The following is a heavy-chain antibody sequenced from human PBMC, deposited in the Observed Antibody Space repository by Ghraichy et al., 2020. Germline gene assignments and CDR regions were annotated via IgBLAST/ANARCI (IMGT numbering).Heavy chain of an antibody. Sequence: LSLTCAASGFDYSLYWMTWVRQAPGKGLEWVANINQDGGEKYYVDSVKGRFTISRDNAKNSLYLQMNSLRAEDTAVYYCARDPARRFDYWGQGTLVTVSS. CDR2: INQDGGEK. CDR1: GFDYSLYW. V-gene: IGHV3-7*01. D-gene: IGHD1-14*01. J-gene: IGHJ4*02. CDR3: ARDPARRFDY.